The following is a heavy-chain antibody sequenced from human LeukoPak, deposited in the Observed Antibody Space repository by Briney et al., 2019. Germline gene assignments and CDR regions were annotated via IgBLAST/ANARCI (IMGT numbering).Heavy chain of an antibody. D-gene: IGHD6-19*01. V-gene: IGHV1-2*02. CDR2: INPNSGGT. J-gene: IGHJ6*03. CDR1: GYTFTGYY. Sequence: GASVKVSCKASGYTFTGYYMHWVRQAPGQGLEWMGWINPNSGGTNYAQKFQGRVTMTRDTSISTAYMELSRLRSDDTAVYYCARVGSDEDYYYYMDVWGKGTTVTVSS. CDR3: ARVGSDEDYYYYMDV.